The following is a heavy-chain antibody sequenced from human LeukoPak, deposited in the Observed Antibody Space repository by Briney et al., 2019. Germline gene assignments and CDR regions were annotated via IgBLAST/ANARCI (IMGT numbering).Heavy chain of an antibody. CDR1: GFTFSDYY. Sequence: GGSLRLSCAASGFTFSDYYMSWIRQAPGKGLEWVSYISSSGSTIYYADSAKGRFTISRDNAKNSLYLQMNSLRAEDTAVYYCARDRDSSGYYSPNFDYWGQGTLVTVSS. CDR2: ISSSGSTI. J-gene: IGHJ4*02. D-gene: IGHD3-22*01. V-gene: IGHV3-11*01. CDR3: ARDRDSSGYYSPNFDY.